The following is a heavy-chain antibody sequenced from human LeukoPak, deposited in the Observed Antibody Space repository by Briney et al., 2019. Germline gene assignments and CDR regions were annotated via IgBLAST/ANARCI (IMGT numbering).Heavy chain of an antibody. V-gene: IGHV3-23*01. CDR3: AKMRAAARSWFDP. CDR1: GFXFSNYA. CDR2: ISSSTGNT. J-gene: IGHJ5*02. D-gene: IGHD6-25*01. Sequence: PGGSLRLSCAASGFXFSNYAISWVRQAPGKGLEWVSNISSSTGNTYYADSVKGRFIISRDNSKNTLSLQMNSLRVDDTAVYYCAKMRAAARSWFDPWGQGTLVTVSS.